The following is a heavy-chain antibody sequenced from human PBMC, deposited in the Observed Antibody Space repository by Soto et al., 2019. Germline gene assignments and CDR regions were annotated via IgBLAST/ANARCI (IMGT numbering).Heavy chain of an antibody. CDR1: GFTFSTYA. J-gene: IGHJ4*02. CDR2: ISSNGGST. CDR3: VKGGKGNSRWRGTDY. D-gene: IGHD1-26*01. Sequence: EVQLVESGGGLVQPGGSLRLSCSASGFTFSTYAMHWVRQAPGKGLEYVSGISSNGGSTYYADSVKGTFIISRDNSXNTVNLQMRTVRPEDTAVYYCVKGGKGNSRWRGTDYWGQGTLVTVSS. V-gene: IGHV3-64D*06.